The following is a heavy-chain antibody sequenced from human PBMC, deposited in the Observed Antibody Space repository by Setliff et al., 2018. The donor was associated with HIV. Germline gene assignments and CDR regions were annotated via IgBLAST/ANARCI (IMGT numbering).Heavy chain of an antibody. CDR1: GFTSTNYA. CDR3: ARERDSNGYQFDY. V-gene: IGHV1-3*03. CDR2: INVDSGNT. J-gene: IGHJ4*02. D-gene: IGHD3-22*01. Sequence: VASVKVSCKASGFTSTNYAIHWVRQAPGQRLEWMGWINVDSGNTKYLQDLQGRVTITKDRSASTAYMEVSNLRSEELAVYYCARERDSNGYQFDYWGQGTLVTVSS.